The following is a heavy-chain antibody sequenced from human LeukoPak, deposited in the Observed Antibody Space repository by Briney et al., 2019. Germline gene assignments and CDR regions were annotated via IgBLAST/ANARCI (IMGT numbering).Heavy chain of an antibody. Sequence: ASVKVSCKASGYTFTNYAIHWVRQAPGQRLEWMGWISAYNGNTNYAQKLQGRVTMTTDTSTSTAYMELRSLGSDDTAVYYCARVLGCSSTSCSDFDYWGQGTLVTVSS. CDR2: ISAYNGNT. D-gene: IGHD2-2*01. CDR3: ARVLGCSSTSCSDFDY. CDR1: GYTFTNYA. J-gene: IGHJ4*02. V-gene: IGHV1-18*01.